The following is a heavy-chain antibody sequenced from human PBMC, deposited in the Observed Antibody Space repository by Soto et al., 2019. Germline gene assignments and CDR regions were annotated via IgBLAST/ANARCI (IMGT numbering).Heavy chain of an antibody. V-gene: IGHV3-48*02. D-gene: IGHD3-22*01. J-gene: IGHJ4*02. CDR3: ARDDYYDTRGYLALFDY. CDR2: ISSSSSTI. CDR1: GFTFSSYS. Sequence: LRLSCAASGFTFSSYSMNWVRQAPGKGLEWVSYISSSSSTIYYADSVKGRFTISRDNAKNSLYLQMNSLRDEDTAVYYCARDDYYDTRGYLALFDYSGQGTLVTVSS.